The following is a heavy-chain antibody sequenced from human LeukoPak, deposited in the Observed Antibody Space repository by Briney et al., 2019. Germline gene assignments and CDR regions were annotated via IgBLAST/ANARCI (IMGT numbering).Heavy chain of an antibody. J-gene: IGHJ3*02. CDR3: ARGDSSSSDAFDI. CDR1: GFTFSSYS. CDR2: ISSSSYI. Sequence: GGSLRLSCAASGFTFSSYSMNWVRQAPGKGLEWVSSISSSSYIYYADSVKGRFTISRDNAKNSLYLQMNSLRAEDTAVYYCARGDSSSSDAFDIWGQGTMVTVSS. V-gene: IGHV3-21*01. D-gene: IGHD6-6*01.